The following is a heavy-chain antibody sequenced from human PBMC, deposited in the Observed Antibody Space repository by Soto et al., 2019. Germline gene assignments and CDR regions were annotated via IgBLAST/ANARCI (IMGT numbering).Heavy chain of an antibody. CDR3: ARDFSMVEVAPGY. J-gene: IGHJ4*02. V-gene: IGHV1-3*01. CDR1: GYTFTSYA. CDR2: INAGIGDT. D-gene: IGHD3-10*01. Sequence: ASVKVSCKASGYTFTSYAMHWVRQAPGQRLEWMGWINAGIGDTEYSEKFQGRVTITRDTSASTAYMELSSLRSEDTAVYYCARDFSMVEVAPGYWGQGTLVTVSS.